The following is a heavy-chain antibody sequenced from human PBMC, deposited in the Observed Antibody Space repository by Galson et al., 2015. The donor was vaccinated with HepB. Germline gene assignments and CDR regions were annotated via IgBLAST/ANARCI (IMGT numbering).Heavy chain of an antibody. CDR3: ARRTPFYDSSGYYSDY. J-gene: IGHJ4*02. CDR1: GYTLTELS. D-gene: IGHD3-22*01. CDR2: FDPEDGET. V-gene: IGHV1-24*01. Sequence: SVKVSCKVSGYTLTELSMHWVRQAPGKGLEWMGGFDPEDGETIYAQKFQGRVTMTEDTSTDTAYMELSSLRSEDTAVYYCARRTPFYDSSGYYSDYWGQGTLVTVSS.